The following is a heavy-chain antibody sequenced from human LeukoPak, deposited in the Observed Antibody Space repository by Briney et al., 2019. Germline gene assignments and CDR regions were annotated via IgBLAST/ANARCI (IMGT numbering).Heavy chain of an antibody. V-gene: IGHV3-23*01. D-gene: IGHD1-7*01. J-gene: IGHJ1*01. CDR3: ARDPNGNYVGAFDFQR. CDR1: GFTFTNYA. Sequence: GGSLRLSCAASGFTFTNYAMTWVRQAPGKGLEWASSISGAGTYYADSVKGRFTISRDNYKNTLYLQMNSLRADDTAVYYCARDPNGNYVGAFDFQRWGQGTLVIVSS. CDR2: ISGAGT.